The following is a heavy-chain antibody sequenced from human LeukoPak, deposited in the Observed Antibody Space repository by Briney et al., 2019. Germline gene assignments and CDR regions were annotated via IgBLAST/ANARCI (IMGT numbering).Heavy chain of an antibody. V-gene: IGHV4-59*08. CDR1: GGSISSYY. D-gene: IGHD1-26*01. Sequence: SETLSLTCTVSGGSISSYYWSWIRQPPGKGLEWIEYIYYSGSTNYNPSLKSRVTISVDTSKNQFSLKLSSVTAADTAVYYCARASGSYYPVDYWGQGTLVTVSS. CDR2: IYYSGST. CDR3: ARASGSYYPVDY. J-gene: IGHJ4*02.